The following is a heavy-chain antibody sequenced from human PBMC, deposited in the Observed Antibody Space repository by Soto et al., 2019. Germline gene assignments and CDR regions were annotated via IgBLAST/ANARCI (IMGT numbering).Heavy chain of an antibody. D-gene: IGHD4-17*01. J-gene: IGHJ2*01. CDR1: GGTFSSYA. Sequence: ASVKVSCKASGGTFSSYAISWVRQAPGQGLEWMGGIIPIFGTANYAQKFQGRVTITADESTSTAYMELSSLRSEDTAVYYCAREKRGDYVDNDENTDIYPRGLGTVVPVSS. V-gene: IGHV1-69*13. CDR3: AREKRGDYVDNDENTDIYP. CDR2: IIPIFGTA.